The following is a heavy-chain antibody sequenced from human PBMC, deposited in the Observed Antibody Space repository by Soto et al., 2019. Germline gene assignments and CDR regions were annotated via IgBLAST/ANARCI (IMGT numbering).Heavy chain of an antibody. J-gene: IGHJ6*02. CDR2: IFFTGAT. Sequence: PAATXSLTCVVSGYSVTFDHSYWGWIRQPPGKVLEWIGHIFFTGATTSSPSLKSRVTMSIDSSKTQFSLNLTSVTAADSAIYYCARDRDDREGSSIGSRMDVWGQGTTVTVSS. CDR1: GYSVTFDHSY. CDR3: ARDRDDREGSSIGSRMDV. D-gene: IGHD2-15*01. V-gene: IGHV4-61*01.